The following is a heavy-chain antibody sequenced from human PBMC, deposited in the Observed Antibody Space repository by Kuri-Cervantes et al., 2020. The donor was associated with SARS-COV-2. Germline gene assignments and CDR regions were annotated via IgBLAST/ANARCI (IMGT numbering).Heavy chain of an antibody. V-gene: IGHV3-21*01. J-gene: IGHJ4*02. CDR3: TTLIDY. Sequence: LKISCVASGFTFSAYTLNWVRQAPGKGLEWVSSITRSSVYISYADSLKGRFTISRDNAKNSLYLQMNSLRAEDTAVYYCTTLIDYWGQGALVTVSS. CDR2: ITRSSVYI. CDR1: GFTFSAYT.